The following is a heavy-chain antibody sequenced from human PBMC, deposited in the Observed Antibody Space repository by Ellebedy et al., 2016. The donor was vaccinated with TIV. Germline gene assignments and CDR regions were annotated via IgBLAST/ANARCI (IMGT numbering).Heavy chain of an antibody. V-gene: IGHV3-11*01. CDR2: ITNTGSHT. J-gene: IGHJ6*02. CDR3: GRAREPGYFAYYYHGMDV. CDR1: GFIFGDYF. Sequence: PGGSLRLSCAASGFIFGDYFMSWVRQAPGKGLEWVSYITNTGSHTYYADSVKGRFTVARDSANNSVYLQMNNLRAEDTAVYYCGRAREPGYFAYYYHGMDVWGQGTTVTVSS. D-gene: IGHD3-9*01.